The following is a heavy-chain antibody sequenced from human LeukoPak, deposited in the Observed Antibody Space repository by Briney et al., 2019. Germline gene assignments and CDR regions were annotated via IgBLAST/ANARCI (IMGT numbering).Heavy chain of an antibody. Sequence: ASVKVSCKASGGTLSSYAISWVRQAPGQGLEWMGGIIPIFGTANYAQKFQGRVTITADESTSTAYMELSSLRSEDTAVYYCAREGYYGSGSYFGYWGQGTLVTVSS. J-gene: IGHJ4*02. CDR3: AREGYYGSGSYFGY. V-gene: IGHV1-69*13. CDR2: IIPIFGTA. D-gene: IGHD3-10*01. CDR1: GGTLSSYA.